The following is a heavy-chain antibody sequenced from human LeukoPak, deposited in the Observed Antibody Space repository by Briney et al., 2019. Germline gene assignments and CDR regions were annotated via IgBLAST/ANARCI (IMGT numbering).Heavy chain of an antibody. CDR2: IIPIFGTA. D-gene: IGHD5-18*01. J-gene: IGHJ4*02. CDR1: GYSFVGYG. CDR3: AYGYSYGYGYFDY. Sequence: GASVKVSCKASGYSFVGYGITWVRQAPGQGLEWMGGIIPIFGTANYAQKFQGRVTITADESTSTAYMELSSLRSEDTAVYYCAYGYSYGYGYFDYWGQGTLVTVSS. V-gene: IGHV1-69*13.